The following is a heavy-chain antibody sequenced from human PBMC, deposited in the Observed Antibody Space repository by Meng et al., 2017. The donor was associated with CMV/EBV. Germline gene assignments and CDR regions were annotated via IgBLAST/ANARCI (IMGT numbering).Heavy chain of an antibody. CDR2: INPNSGGT. CDR1: GSTFTGYY. Sequence: QGQLVHLGAGLKEPGASVKASCKASGSTFTGYYMHWVRQAPGQGLEWMGWINPNSGGTNYAQKFQGRVTMTRDTSISTAYMELSRLRSDDTAVYYCARGVVTMIVVYDPWGQGTLVTVSS. D-gene: IGHD3-22*01. J-gene: IGHJ5*02. CDR3: ARGVVTMIVVYDP. V-gene: IGHV1-2*02.